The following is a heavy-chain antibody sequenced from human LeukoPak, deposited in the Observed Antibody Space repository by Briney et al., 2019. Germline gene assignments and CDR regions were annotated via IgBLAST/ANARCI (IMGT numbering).Heavy chain of an antibody. CDR3: ARSPYGGYGDN. J-gene: IGHJ4*02. CDR2: INSDGGST. Sequence: PGGSLRLSCAASGFTFSTYWMHWVRQAPGKGLVWVSRINSDGGSTTYADSVKGRFTISRDNARNTLYLQMNSLRAEDTAVYYCARSPYGGYGDNWGQGTLVTVSS. CDR1: GFTFSTYW. D-gene: IGHD4-17*01. V-gene: IGHV3-74*01.